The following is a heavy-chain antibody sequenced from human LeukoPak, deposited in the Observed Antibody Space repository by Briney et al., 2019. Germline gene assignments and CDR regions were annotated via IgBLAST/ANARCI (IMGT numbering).Heavy chain of an antibody. D-gene: IGHD5-18*01. J-gene: IGHJ4*02. Sequence: GGSLRLSCAASGFTLSSYGMNWVRQAPGKGLEWDSYISSSSSSIYYADSVKGRFTISRDNAKNSLYLQMNSLRAEDTAVYYCARDTAMVSFDYWGQGTLVTVSS. V-gene: IGHV3-48*04. CDR1: GFTLSSYG. CDR3: ARDTAMVSFDY. CDR2: ISSSSSSI.